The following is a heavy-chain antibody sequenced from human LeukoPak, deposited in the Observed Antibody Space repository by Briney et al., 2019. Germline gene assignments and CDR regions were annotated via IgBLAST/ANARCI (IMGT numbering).Heavy chain of an antibody. CDR3: AADFYTSYHLGY. CDR2: IYKSGTI. V-gene: IGHV3-66*01. J-gene: IGHJ4*02. D-gene: IGHD3-16*01. Sequence: GGSLRLSCAVSGFTVAVNYMSWVRQAPGKGLEWVSIIYKSGTISYADSVKGRFIIPRDGSTNTVSLLMTSLRVEDTAVYYCAADFYTSYHLGYWGQGTLVTVSS. CDR1: GFTVAVNY.